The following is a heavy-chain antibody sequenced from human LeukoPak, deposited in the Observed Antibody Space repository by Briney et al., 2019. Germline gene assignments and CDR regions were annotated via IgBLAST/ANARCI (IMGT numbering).Heavy chain of an antibody. Sequence: SETLSLTCAVYGGSFSGYYWSWIRQPPGKGLEWIGEINHSGSTTYNPSLKSRVTISVDTSTNQFSLELSSVTAADTAVYYCARTYYDISGYFPNYFDYWGPGTLVTVSS. D-gene: IGHD3-22*01. CDR3: ARTYYDISGYFPNYFDY. CDR1: GGSFSGYY. J-gene: IGHJ4*02. V-gene: IGHV4-34*01. CDR2: INHSGST.